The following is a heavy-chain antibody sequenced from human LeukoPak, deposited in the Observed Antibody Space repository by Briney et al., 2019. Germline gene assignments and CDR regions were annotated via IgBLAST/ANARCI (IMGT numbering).Heavy chain of an antibody. V-gene: IGHV3-30*01. CDR3: ARDRGYSYGRPGGWFDP. D-gene: IGHD5-18*01. J-gene: IGHJ5*02. Sequence: PGGSLRLSCAASGFTFSSYAMHWFRQAPGKGLEWVAVISYDGSNKYYADSVKGRFTISRDNSKNTLYLQMNSLRAEDTAVYYCARDRGYSYGRPGGWFDPWGQGTLVTVSS. CDR2: ISYDGSNK. CDR1: GFTFSSYA.